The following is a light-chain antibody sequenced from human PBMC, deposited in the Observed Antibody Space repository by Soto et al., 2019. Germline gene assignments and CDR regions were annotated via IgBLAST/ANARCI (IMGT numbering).Light chain of an antibody. J-gene: IGLJ2*01. Sequence: SYELTQPPSVSVSPGQTASITCSGDKLGDEYACWYQQKPGQSPVLVIYQDSKRPSGIPERFSGSNSGNTATLTISGTQAMDEADYYCQAWDSSFVVFGGGTKVTVL. V-gene: IGLV3-1*01. CDR2: QDS. CDR1: KLGDEY. CDR3: QAWDSSFVV.